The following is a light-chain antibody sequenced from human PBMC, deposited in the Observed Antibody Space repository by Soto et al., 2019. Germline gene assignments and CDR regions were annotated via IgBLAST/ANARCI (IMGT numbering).Light chain of an antibody. J-gene: IGLJ1*01. Sequence: QSVLTQPASVSGSPGRSITISCPGTSSDFVAHNYASWYTQHTGKDPKLMIYDVSNRPSGVSNRFSGSKSGNTASLTISGLQAEDEADYYCSSYTSSSTHYVFGPGTKVTVL. CDR3: SSYTSSSTHYV. CDR2: DVS. V-gene: IGLV2-14*01. CDR1: SSDFVAHNY.